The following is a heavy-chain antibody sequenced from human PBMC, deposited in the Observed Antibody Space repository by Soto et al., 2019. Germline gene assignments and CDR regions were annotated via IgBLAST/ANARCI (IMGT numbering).Heavy chain of an antibody. V-gene: IGHV3-23*01. CDR3: AKGNVLLWFGELSSFDY. J-gene: IGHJ4*02. CDR1: GFTFSSYA. D-gene: IGHD3-10*01. Sequence: EVQLLESGGGLVQPGGSLRLSCAASGFTFSSYAMSWIRQAPGKGLEWVSAISGSGGSTYYADSVKGRFTISRDNSKNTLYLQMNSIRAEDTAVYYCAKGNVLLWFGELSSFDYWGQGTLVTVSS. CDR2: ISGSGGST.